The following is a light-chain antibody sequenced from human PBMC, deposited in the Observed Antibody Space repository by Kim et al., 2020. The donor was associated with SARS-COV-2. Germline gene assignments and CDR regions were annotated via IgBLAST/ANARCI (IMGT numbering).Light chain of an antibody. CDR1: SSNIAINY. J-gene: IGLJ2*01. V-gene: IGLV1-47*01. CDR3: EVWDDSLSGVV. CDR2: RNT. Sequence: GHKIPISCSGRSSNIAINYVYWYQPFPGTAPKLLIYRNTLRPSGVPDRFSGSKSGTSASLAISGLRSEDEATYYCEVWDDSLSGVVFGGGTQLTVL.